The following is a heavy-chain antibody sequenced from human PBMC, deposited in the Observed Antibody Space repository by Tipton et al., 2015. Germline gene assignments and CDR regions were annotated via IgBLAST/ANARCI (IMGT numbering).Heavy chain of an antibody. D-gene: IGHD3-16*01. V-gene: IGHV4-61*01. CDR2: IHNSGNT. Sequence: TLSLTCTVSGGSVSSGSFYWSWIRQPPGKGPECIGYIHNSGNTEYNPSLKGRVTMSVDMSKNQFSLELTSVTAADTAVYYCARSPPGDYEYIEYWGQGTLVTVSS. CDR1: GGSVSSGSFY. J-gene: IGHJ1*01. CDR3: ARSPPGDYEYIEY.